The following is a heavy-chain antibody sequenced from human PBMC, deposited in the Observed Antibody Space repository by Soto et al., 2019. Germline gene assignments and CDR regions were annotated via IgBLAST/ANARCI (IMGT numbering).Heavy chain of an antibody. V-gene: IGHV4-39*01. D-gene: IGHD3-3*01. J-gene: IGHJ6*02. CDR3: AGGYYDFWSGINYYYYGMDV. CDR1: GGSISSSSYY. CDR2: IYYSGST. Sequence: SETLSLTCTVSGGSISSSSYYWGWIRQPPGKGLEWIGSIYYSGSTYYNPSLKSRVTISVDTSKNQFSLKLSSVTAADTAVYYCAGGYYDFWSGINYYYYGMDVWGQGTTVTVSS.